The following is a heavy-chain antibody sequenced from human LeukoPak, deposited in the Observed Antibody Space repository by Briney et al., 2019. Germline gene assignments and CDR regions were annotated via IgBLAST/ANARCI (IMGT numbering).Heavy chain of an antibody. D-gene: IGHD3-22*01. CDR1: GFTFSSYE. CDR2: ISRSGGDK. CDR3: FSFYSDSSATVAL. V-gene: IGHV3-48*03. J-gene: IGHJ3*01. Sequence: PGGSLRLSCVASGFTFSSYEINWVRQAPGKGLEGVSYISRSGGDKYYADSVKGRFTISRDNAKNSLYLQMNSLRAEDTAVYHCFSFYSDSSATVALWGQGTMVSVSS.